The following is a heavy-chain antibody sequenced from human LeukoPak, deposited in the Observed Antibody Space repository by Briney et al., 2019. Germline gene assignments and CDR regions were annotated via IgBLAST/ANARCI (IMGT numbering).Heavy chain of an antibody. V-gene: IGHV4-4*07. CDR1: GASIRGSY. Sequence: SETLSLTCRVSGASIRGSYWSWIRQPAGRGLEWIGRIYSSGSANYNPALKSRATMSIDTSKNQFSLKINSVTAADTAVYYCARSNGFAAIDSWAHGVMVTVSS. CDR3: ARSNGFAAIDS. CDR2: IYSSGSA. J-gene: IGHJ5*01. D-gene: IGHD2-8*01.